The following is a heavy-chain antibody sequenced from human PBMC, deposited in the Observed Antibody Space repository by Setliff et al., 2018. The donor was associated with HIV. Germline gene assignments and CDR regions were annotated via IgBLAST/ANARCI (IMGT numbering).Heavy chain of an antibody. CDR1: GGSISSSSYY. CDR3: ARVPVAGANWFDP. D-gene: IGHD2-21*01. J-gene: IGHJ5*02. V-gene: IGHV4-39*01. CDR2: IYYSGST. Sequence: SETLSLTCTVSGGSISSSSYYWGWIRQPPGKGLEWIGSIYYSGSTYYNPSLKSRVTISVDTSKNQFSLKLISVTAADQGVYYCARVPVAGANWFDPWGRGTLVTSPQ.